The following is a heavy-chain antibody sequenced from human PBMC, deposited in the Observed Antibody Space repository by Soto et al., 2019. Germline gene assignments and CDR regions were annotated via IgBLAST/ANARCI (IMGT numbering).Heavy chain of an antibody. CDR2: ISGSGGTI. Sequence: EVQLVESGGGLVQPGGSLRLYCAASGFTLSSYSMHWVRQAPGKGLEWVSYISGSGGTIYYADSVKGRFTISSDNAKNSLSVQMNSLRDEDTAVYFCARETGLRSSGWSYYFDFWGQGTRVTVSA. CDR1: GFTLSSYS. CDR3: ARETGLRSSGWSYYFDF. D-gene: IGHD6-19*01. V-gene: IGHV3-48*02. J-gene: IGHJ4*02.